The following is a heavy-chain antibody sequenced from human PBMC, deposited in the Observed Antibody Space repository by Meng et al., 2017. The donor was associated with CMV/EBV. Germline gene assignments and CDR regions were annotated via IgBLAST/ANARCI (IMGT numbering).Heavy chain of an antibody. CDR2: ISGSGGST. CDR3: AKAFTRPTYYYDSSGHPDAFDI. J-gene: IGHJ3*02. D-gene: IGHD3-22*01. CDR1: GFTFSSYA. Sequence: GESLKISCAASGFTFSSYAMSWVRQAPGKGLEWVSAISGSGGSTYYADSVKGRFTISRDNSKNTLYLQMNSLRAEDTAVYYCAKAFTRPTYYYDSSGHPDAFDIWGQGQWSPSPQ. V-gene: IGHV3-23*01.